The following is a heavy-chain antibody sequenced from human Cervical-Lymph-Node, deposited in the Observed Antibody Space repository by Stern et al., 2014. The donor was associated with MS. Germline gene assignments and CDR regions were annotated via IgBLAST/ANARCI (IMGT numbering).Heavy chain of an antibody. V-gene: IGHV3-30-3*01. D-gene: IGHD6-19*01. Sequence: VQLVESGGGVVQPGRSLRLSCAASGFIFSNYALHWVRQAPGKGLEGVAVISDDGNNKYYADSVKGRLTISRDNSKNTLYLQMNSLRDEDTAVYYCARTFGRGWVPWHYWGQGTLVTVSS. CDR2: ISDDGNNK. CDR3: ARTFGRGWVPWHY. J-gene: IGHJ4*02. CDR1: GFIFSNYA.